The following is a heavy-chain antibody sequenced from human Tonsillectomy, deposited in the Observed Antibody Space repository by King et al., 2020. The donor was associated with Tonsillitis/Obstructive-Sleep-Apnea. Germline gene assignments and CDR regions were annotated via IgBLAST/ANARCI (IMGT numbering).Heavy chain of an antibody. J-gene: IGHJ4*02. Sequence: VQLQQWGAGLLKPSETLSLTCVVYGGSFSGYYWSWIRQPPGKGLDWIGEINQSGSTNYNPALMSRATLSVDTSKNQFSLKLSSVTAADTAVYYYARAHIAVAGTFDYWGQGILVTVSS. D-gene: IGHD6-19*01. CDR1: GGSFSGYY. CDR2: INQSGST. CDR3: ARAHIAVAGTFDY. V-gene: IGHV4-34*01.